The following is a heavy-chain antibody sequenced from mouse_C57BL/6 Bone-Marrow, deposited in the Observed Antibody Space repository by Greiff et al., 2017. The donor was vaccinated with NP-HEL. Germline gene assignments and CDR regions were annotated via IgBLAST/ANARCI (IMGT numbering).Heavy chain of an antibody. Sequence: EVKVEESGGGLVKPGGSLKLSCAASGFTFSDYGMHWVRQAPEKGLEWVAYISSGSSTIYYADPVKGRFTISRDNAKNTLFLQMTSLRAEDTAMYYCARGYFDYWGQGTTLTVSS. CDR1: GFTFSDYG. CDR3: ARGYFDY. J-gene: IGHJ2*01. CDR2: ISSGSSTI. V-gene: IGHV5-17*01.